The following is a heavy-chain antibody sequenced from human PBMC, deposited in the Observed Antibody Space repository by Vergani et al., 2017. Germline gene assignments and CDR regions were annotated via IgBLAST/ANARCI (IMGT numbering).Heavy chain of an antibody. J-gene: IGHJ3*02. CDR3: VVFRVHTVGAFDI. CDR1: GFTFDDYT. D-gene: IGHD2-21*01. CDR2: ISGSGGST. V-gene: IGHV3-23*04. Sequence: EVQLVESGGVVVQPGGSLRLSCAASGFTFDDYTMHWLRQPPGKGLEWVSAISGSGGSTYYADSVKGRFTISRDNSKNTLYLQMNSLRAEETAVYYCVVFRVHTVGAFDIWGQGTMVTVSS.